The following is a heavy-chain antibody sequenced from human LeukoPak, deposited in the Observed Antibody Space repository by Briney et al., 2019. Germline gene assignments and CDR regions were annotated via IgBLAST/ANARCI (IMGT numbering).Heavy chain of an antibody. CDR1: GYTLTELS. V-gene: IGHV1-24*01. CDR3: ARGHSGSYWFDY. CDR2: FDPEDGET. J-gene: IGHJ4*02. D-gene: IGHD1-26*01. Sequence: GASVKVSCKVSGYTLTELSMHWVRQAPGKGLEWMGGFDPEDGETIYAQKFQGRVTITRDTSASTAYMELSSLRSEDTAVYYCARGHSGSYWFDYWGQGTLVTVSS.